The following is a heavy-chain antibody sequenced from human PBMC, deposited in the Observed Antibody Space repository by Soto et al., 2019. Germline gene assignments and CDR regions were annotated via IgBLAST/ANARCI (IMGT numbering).Heavy chain of an antibody. Sequence: QITLEESGPTLVKPTQTLTLTCTFSGFLLSTSGAGVGWIRQPAGKALEWLALISWKDDKRYNPGLKSRLSITKDTSKSQVVLTMTNVDPVDTATYFCAHRYGGNFYRWYFDFWGQGTLVTVSS. D-gene: IGHD4-17*01. V-gene: IGHV2-5*01. CDR3: AHRYGGNFYRWYFDF. CDR2: ISWKDDK. J-gene: IGHJ4*02. CDR1: GFLLSTSGAG.